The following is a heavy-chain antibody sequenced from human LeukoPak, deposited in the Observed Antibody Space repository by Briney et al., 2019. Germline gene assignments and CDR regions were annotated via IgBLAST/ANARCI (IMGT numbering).Heavy chain of an antibody. V-gene: IGHV1-69*13. CDR2: IIPIFGTA. CDR1: GGTFSSYA. Sequence: SVKVSCKASGGTFSSYAISWLRQAPGQGLEWMGGIIPIFGTANYAQKFQGRVTITADESTSTAYMELSSLRCEHTAVYYCARCNIAVAGTGTNWFDPWGQDTLVTVSS. J-gene: IGHJ5*02. CDR3: ARCNIAVAGTGTNWFDP. D-gene: IGHD6-19*01.